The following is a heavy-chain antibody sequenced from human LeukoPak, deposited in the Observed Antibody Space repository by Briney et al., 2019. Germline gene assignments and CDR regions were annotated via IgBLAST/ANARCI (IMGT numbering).Heavy chain of an antibody. Sequence: SETLSLTCTVSGGSISSSDYYWVWIRQPPGKGLEWIGSIYYSGTTYYSPSLKSRVTISVDTSKNQFSLNLSSVTAADTAVYYCARRIYSSSLFYYYYGMDVWSQGTTVTVS. J-gene: IGHJ6*02. D-gene: IGHD6-13*01. CDR1: GGSISSSDYY. V-gene: IGHV4-39*01. CDR3: ARRIYSSSLFYYYYGMDV. CDR2: IYYSGTT.